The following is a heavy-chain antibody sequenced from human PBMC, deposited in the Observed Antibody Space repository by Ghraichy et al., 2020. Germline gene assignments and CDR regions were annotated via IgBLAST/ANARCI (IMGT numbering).Heavy chain of an antibody. V-gene: IGHV4-34*01. CDR3: ARGKQRTTVTNNWFDP. Sequence: ETLSLTCAVYGGSFSGYYWSWIRQPPGKGLEWIGEINHSGSTNYNPSLKSRVTISVDTSKNQFSLKLSSVTAADTAVYYCARGKQRTTVTNNWFDPWGQGTLVTVSS. CDR1: GGSFSGYY. D-gene: IGHD4-17*01. CDR2: INHSGST. J-gene: IGHJ5*02.